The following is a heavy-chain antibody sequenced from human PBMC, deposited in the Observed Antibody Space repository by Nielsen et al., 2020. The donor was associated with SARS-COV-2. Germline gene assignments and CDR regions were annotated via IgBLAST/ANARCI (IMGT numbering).Heavy chain of an antibody. CDR1: GFTFTSYA. CDR2: ITGTGANT. CDR3: AKAGASRYYFFDS. V-gene: IGHV3-23*01. D-gene: IGHD5-18*01. J-gene: IGHJ4*02. Sequence: GESLKISCEASGFTFTSYAMGWVRQAPGKGLEWISLITGTGANTYSAASVKGRFTISRDNSKHTLYLQMNALSAEDTAVYYCAKAGASRYYFFDSWGQGTLVSVSS.